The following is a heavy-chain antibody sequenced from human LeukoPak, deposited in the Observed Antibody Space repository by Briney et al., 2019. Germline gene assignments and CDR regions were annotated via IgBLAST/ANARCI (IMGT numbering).Heavy chain of an antibody. CDR1: GGSISSYY. CDR2: IYYSGST. D-gene: IGHD3-9*01. CDR3: AREAGYDILAGYYMVSYFDY. Sequence: PSETLSLTCTVSGGSISSYYWSWIRQPPGKGLEWIGYIYYSGSTNSNPSLKSRVTISVDTSKNQFSLKLSSVTAADTAVYYCAREAGYDILAGYYMVSYFDYWGQGTLVTVSS. V-gene: IGHV4-59*01. J-gene: IGHJ4*02.